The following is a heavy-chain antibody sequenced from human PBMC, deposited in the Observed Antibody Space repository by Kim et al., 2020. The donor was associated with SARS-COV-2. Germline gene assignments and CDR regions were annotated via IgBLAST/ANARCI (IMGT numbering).Heavy chain of an antibody. CDR1: GGSFSGYY. D-gene: IGHD3-10*01. V-gene: IGHV4-34*01. J-gene: IGHJ6*02. CDR2: INHSGST. Sequence: SETLSLTCAVYGGSFSGYYWSWIRQPPGKGLEWIGEINHSGSTNYNPSLKSRVTISVDTSKNQFSLKLSSVTAADTAVYYCARGRSGSGSYPPFGWYYGMDVWGQGTTVTVSS. CDR3: ARGRSGSGSYPPFGWYYGMDV.